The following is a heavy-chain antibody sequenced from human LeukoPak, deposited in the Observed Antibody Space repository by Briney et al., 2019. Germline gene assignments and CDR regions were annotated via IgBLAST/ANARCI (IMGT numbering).Heavy chain of an antibody. CDR2: ISSSSSTI. D-gene: IGHD3-22*01. V-gene: IGHV3-48*02. CDR3: ARAQRYYYDSSGYYSTLDYYGMDV. CDR1: GFTFSSYS. J-gene: IGHJ6*01. Sequence: GGSLRLSCAASGFTFSSYSMNWVRQAPGKGLEWVSYISSSSSTIYYADSVKGRFTISRDNAKNSLYLQMNSLRDEDTTVYYCARAQRYYYDSSGYYSTLDYYGMDVWGQGTTVTVSS.